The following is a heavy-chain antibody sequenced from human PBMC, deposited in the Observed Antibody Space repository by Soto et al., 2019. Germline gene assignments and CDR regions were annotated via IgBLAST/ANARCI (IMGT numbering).Heavy chain of an antibody. J-gene: IGHJ4*02. Sequence: QVQLVQSGAEVKKPGASVKFSCKASGYTFTNYGISWVRQAPGQGLEWMGWISAYNGNTNYAQNLQGRVTMTTDTTTRTAYMELSSLRSDDPAVYYCARVIVLRFLEWVIWGQGTLVTVSS. V-gene: IGHV1-18*04. CDR1: GYTFTNYG. CDR2: ISAYNGNT. CDR3: ARVIVLRFLEWVI. D-gene: IGHD3-3*01.